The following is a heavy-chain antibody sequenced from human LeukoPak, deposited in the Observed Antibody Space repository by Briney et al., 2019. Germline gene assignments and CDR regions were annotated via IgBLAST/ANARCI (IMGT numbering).Heavy chain of an antibody. V-gene: IGHV1-18*01. CDR2: ISAYNVNT. CDR3: ARDWLEYSSSIYYYMDV. J-gene: IGHJ6*03. CDR1: GYTFTSYG. Sequence: AAVKVSCKASGYTFTSYGISWVRQAPGQGLECMGWISAYNVNTKYAQKLQGRITMTTDTSTSTAYMELRSLRSDDTAVYYCARDWLEYSSSIYYYMDVWGKGTTVTVSS. D-gene: IGHD6-6*01.